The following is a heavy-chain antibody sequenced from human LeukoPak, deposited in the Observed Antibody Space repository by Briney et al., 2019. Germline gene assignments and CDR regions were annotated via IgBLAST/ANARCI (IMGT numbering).Heavy chain of an antibody. CDR3: ATTAGGYNY. J-gene: IGHJ4*02. V-gene: IGHV4-38-2*02. CDR1: GYSISSGYY. CDR2: IYHSGST. Sequence: SETLSLTCTVSGYSISSGYYWGWIRQSPGKGLEWIGSIYHSGSTYYNPSLKSRVTISVDTSKNQFSLKLSSVTAADTAVYYCATTAGGYNYWGQGTLVTVSS. D-gene: IGHD3-22*01.